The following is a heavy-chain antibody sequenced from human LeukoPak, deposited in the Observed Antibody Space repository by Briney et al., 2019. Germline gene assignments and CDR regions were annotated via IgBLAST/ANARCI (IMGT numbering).Heavy chain of an antibody. CDR3: AADANYYYDSSGSAPDAFDI. CDR2: ISSSSSTI. D-gene: IGHD3-22*01. J-gene: IGHJ3*02. Sequence: GGSLRLSCAASGFTFSSYSMNWVRQAPGKGLEWVSYISSSSSTIYYADSVKGRFTISRDNAKNSLYLQMNSLRSEDTAVYYCAADANYYYDSSGSAPDAFDIWGQGTMVTVSS. CDR1: GFTFSSYS. V-gene: IGHV3-48*01.